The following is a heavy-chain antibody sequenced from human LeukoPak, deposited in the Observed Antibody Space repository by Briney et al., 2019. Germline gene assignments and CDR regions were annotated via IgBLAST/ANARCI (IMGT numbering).Heavy chain of an antibody. CDR1: GYTFTGYY. V-gene: IGHV1-2*02. CDR3: ARESYCSSPSCSHDY. CDR2: INPNSGDT. D-gene: IGHD2-2*01. Sequence: GASVKVSCKASGYTFTGYYMHWVRQAPGQGLEWMGWINPNSGDTHYAQKFQGRVTMTRDTFISTAYMELSGLRSDDTAVYYCARESYCSSPSCSHDYWGQGTLVTVSS. J-gene: IGHJ4*02.